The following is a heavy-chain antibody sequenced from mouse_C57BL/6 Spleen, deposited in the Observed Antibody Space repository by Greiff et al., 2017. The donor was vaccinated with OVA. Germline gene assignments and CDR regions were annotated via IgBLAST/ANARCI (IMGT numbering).Heavy chain of an antibody. J-gene: IGHJ1*03. D-gene: IGHD2-5*01. V-gene: IGHV5-4*01. CDR1: GFTFSSYA. CDR2: ISDGGSYT. CDR3: ARDYSNGWYFDV. Sequence: DVMLVESGGGLVKPGGSLKLSCAASGFTFSSYAMSWVRQTPEKRLEWVATISDGGSYTYYPDNVKGRFTISRDNAKNNLYLQMSHLKSEDTAMYYCARDYSNGWYFDVWGTGTTVTVSS.